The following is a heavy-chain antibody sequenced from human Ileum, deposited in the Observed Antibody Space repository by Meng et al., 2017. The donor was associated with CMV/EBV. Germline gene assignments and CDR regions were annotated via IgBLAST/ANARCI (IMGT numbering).Heavy chain of an antibody. Sequence: YGMSWVSQATGRGRQAVARASGSGGSPNYGGGAKSRLTMSKDKAKNVLFLQMDSLRAEDTGIYYCAKAELICEGNLCYGTDVFYLDSWGQGILVTVSS. CDR2: ASGSGGSP. J-gene: IGHJ4*02. CDR1: YG. CDR3: AKAELICEGNLCYGTDVFYLDS. D-gene: IGHD2-8*01. V-gene: IGHV3-23*01.